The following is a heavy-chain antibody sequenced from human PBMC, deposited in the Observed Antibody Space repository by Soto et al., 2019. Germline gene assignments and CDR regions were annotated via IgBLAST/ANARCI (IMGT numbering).Heavy chain of an antibody. Sequence: GGSLRLSCAASGFTFNSYAMSWVRQAPGKGLEWVSTMSGIGAATYYADSVRGRFTISRDNSKNTLYLQMNSLRAEDTAVYYCAKDRDRYLAEFDYWGQGTLVTVSS. CDR1: GFTFNSYA. D-gene: IGHD2-21*01. V-gene: IGHV3-23*01. CDR2: MSGIGAAT. CDR3: AKDRDRYLAEFDY. J-gene: IGHJ4*02.